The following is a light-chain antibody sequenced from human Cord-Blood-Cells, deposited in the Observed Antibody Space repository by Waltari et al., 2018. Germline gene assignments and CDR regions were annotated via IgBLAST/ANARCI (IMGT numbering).Light chain of an antibody. CDR1: QSISSW. Sequence: DIQITKSPSTLSASVGDRVTITCRASQSISSWLAWYQQKPGKAPKLLIYDASSLESGVPSRFSGSGSGTEFTLTISSLQPDDFATYYCQQYNSWPTFGQGTKVEIK. CDR3: QQYNSWPT. V-gene: IGKV1-5*01. J-gene: IGKJ1*01. CDR2: DAS.